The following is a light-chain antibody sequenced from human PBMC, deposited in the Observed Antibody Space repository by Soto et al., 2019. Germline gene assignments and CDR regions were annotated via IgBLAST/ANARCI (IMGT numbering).Light chain of an antibody. CDR1: QSVSIIY. Sequence: EIVLTQAPGTLALSPGEISTLSWRASQSVSIIYFAWYQQKRGQAPRLLIYGVSSRATGIPDRFSGSGSGTDFTLTISRLEPEDSAVYYCEQYGSSPRTFGQGTKVDI. CDR2: GVS. V-gene: IGKV3-20*01. CDR3: EQYGSSPRT. J-gene: IGKJ1*01.